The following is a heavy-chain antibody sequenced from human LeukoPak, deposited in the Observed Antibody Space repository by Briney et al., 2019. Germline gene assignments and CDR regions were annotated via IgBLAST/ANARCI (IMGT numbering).Heavy chain of an antibody. D-gene: IGHD7-27*01. CDR1: GGSISSGGYY. J-gene: IGHJ4*02. Sequence: PSETLSLTCTVSGGSISSGGYYWSWIRQHPGKGLEWIGYIYYSGSTYYNPSLKSRVTISVDTSKNQFSLQLSSVTAADTAVYYCARGKGTGDLSLWRYWGQGTLVTVSS. CDR3: ARGKGTGDLSLWRY. CDR2: IYYSGST. V-gene: IGHV4-31*03.